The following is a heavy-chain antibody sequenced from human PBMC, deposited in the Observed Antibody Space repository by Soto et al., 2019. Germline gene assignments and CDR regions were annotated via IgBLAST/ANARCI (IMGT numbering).Heavy chain of an antibody. D-gene: IGHD3-16*02. CDR2: IHNSGNT. J-gene: IGHJ4*02. CDR1: GGSIHDIDSY. Sequence: QVQLQESGPGLVMPSQTLSLTCTVSGGSIHDIDSYWTWIRQSPGRCPEWIGYIHNSGNTCYRPSLKRRLAISIDTSKSQFSLKLSAVTAADTAFYYCARSTYGEGYPHFFADWGQGTLVTVSS. CDR3: ARSTYGEGYPHFFAD. V-gene: IGHV4-30-4*01.